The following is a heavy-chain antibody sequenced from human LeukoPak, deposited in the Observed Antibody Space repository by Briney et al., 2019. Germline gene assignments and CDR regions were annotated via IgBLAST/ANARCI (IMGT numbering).Heavy chain of an antibody. CDR1: GYNFDSYL. Sequence: PGESLKISCEGSGYNFDSYLIAWVRQVPGKGLEWMEIMNPSDFDIRKSPSFQGQVTISVDQSISTAYLEWSSLKASDTAIYYCARQSGYYAFDFWGQGTLVTVSS. J-gene: IGHJ4*02. D-gene: IGHD3-22*01. CDR3: ARQSGYYAFDF. V-gene: IGHV5-51*01. CDR2: MNPSDFDI.